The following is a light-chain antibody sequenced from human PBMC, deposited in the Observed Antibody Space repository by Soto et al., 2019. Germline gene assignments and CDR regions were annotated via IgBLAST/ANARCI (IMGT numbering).Light chain of an antibody. CDR3: SSYTSSNTRVV. CDR2: DVS. V-gene: IGLV2-14*03. J-gene: IGLJ2*01. CDR1: SSDVGGYNY. Sequence: QSALTQPASVSGSPGQSITISCTGTSSDVGGYNYVSWYQQHPGKAPKLMIYDVSYRPSGVSNRFSGSKSGNTASLTISGLQAEDEPDYYCSSYTSSNTRVVFGGGTKLTVL.